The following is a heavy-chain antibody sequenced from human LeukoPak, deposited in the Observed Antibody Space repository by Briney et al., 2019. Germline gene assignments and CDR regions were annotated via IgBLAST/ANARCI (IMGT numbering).Heavy chain of an antibody. CDR1: GGSISSYY. V-gene: IGHV4-59*01. Sequence: SETLSLTCTVSGGSISSYYWSWIRQPPGKGLEWIGYIYSSGSTNYNPSLESRVTTSVDTSKNQFSLKLSSVTAADTAVYYCARHYYHSSGSYSFDYWGQGTLVTVSS. J-gene: IGHJ4*02. D-gene: IGHD3-22*01. CDR2: IYSSGST. CDR3: ARHYYHSSGSYSFDY.